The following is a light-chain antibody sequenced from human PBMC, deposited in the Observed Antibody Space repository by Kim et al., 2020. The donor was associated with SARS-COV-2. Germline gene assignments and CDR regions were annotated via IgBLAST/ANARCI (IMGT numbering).Light chain of an antibody. Sequence: DIQMTQSPSSLSASVGDRVTITCRASQDISRYLNWYQQKPGKAPTLLIYTASSFQSGVPSKFTGSGSETDFTLTISSLQPEDFAMYYSKQNYSASRTFGQRTKVDIK. CDR2: TAS. CDR3: KQNYSASRT. J-gene: IGKJ1*01. CDR1: QDISRY. V-gene: IGKV1-39*01.